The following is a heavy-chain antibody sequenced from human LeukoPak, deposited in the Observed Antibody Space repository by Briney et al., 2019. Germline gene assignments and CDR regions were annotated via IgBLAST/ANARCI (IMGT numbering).Heavy chain of an antibody. V-gene: IGHV4-34*01. CDR1: GGSFSGYY. Sequence: SETLSLTCAVYGGSFSGYYWSWIRQPPGKGLEWIGEINHSGSTNYNPSLKSRVTISVDTSKNQFSLKLSSVTAADTAVYYCARDTRVVVQLYYFDYWGQGTLVTVSS. CDR2: INHSGST. D-gene: IGHD3-22*01. J-gene: IGHJ4*02. CDR3: ARDTRVVVQLYYFDY.